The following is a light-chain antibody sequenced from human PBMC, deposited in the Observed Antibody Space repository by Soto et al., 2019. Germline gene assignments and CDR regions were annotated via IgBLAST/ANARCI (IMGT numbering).Light chain of an antibody. CDR3: NSYTRFSTYV. CDR1: SSDVGSYNL. J-gene: IGLJ1*01. Sequence: QSALTQPASVSASPGQSITIPCTGTSSDVGSYNLVSWFQQHPGKVPKLLIYEGTKRPSGLSDRFSGSKSGNTASLTISGLQAEDEADYYCNSYTRFSTYVFGTGTKLTVL. CDR2: EGT. V-gene: IGLV2-14*02.